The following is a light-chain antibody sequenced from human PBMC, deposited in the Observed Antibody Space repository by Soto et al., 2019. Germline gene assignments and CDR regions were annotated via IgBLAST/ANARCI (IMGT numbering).Light chain of an antibody. Sequence: SYELTQPPSVSVSPGQTASITCSGDKLGDKYACWYQQKPGQSPVLVIYQDSKRPSGIPERFSGSNSGNTATLTISGTQAMDEADYYCQAWDSEVVLGGGTKLTVL. CDR2: QDS. CDR1: KLGDKY. CDR3: QAWDSEVV. V-gene: IGLV3-1*01. J-gene: IGLJ2*01.